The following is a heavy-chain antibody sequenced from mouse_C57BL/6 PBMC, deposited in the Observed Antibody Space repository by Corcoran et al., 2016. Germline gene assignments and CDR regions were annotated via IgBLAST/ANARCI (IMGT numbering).Heavy chain of an antibody. CDR3: AREDGNPTVSWFAY. Sequence: QIQLVQSGPELKKPGETVKISCKASGYTFTTYGMSWVKQAPGKGLKWMGWINTYSGVPTYADDFKGRFAFSLETSASTAYLQINNLKNEDMATYFCAREDGNPTVSWFAYWGQGTLVTVSA. V-gene: IGHV9-3*01. CDR2: INTYSGVP. D-gene: IGHD2-1*01. J-gene: IGHJ3*01. CDR1: GYTFTTYG.